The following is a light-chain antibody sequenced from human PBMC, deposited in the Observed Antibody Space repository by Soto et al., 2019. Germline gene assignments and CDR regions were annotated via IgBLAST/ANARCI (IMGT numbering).Light chain of an antibody. CDR1: SSDVGSYNL. J-gene: IGLJ1*01. CDR3: CSYAGSSTPHYV. V-gene: IGLV2-23*02. CDR2: EVS. Sequence: QSVLTQPACVSGSPGQSITISCTGTSSDVGSYNLVSWYQQHPGKAPKLMIYEVSKRPSGVSNRFSGSKSGNTASLTISGLQAEDEADYYCCSYAGSSTPHYVFGTGTKVTVL.